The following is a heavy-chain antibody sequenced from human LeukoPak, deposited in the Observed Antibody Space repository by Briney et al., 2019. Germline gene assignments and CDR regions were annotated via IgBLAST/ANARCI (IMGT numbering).Heavy chain of an antibody. D-gene: IGHD3-3*01. CDR3: ARAGITIFGVVNFDY. Sequence: PSETLSLTCAVSGGSISSGGYSWSWIRQPPGQGLEWIGYIYHSGSTYYNPSLKSRVTISVDTSKNQFSLKLSSVTAADTAVYYCARAGITIFGVVNFDYWGQGTLVTVSS. CDR1: GGSISSGGYS. V-gene: IGHV4-30-2*01. CDR2: IYHSGST. J-gene: IGHJ4*02.